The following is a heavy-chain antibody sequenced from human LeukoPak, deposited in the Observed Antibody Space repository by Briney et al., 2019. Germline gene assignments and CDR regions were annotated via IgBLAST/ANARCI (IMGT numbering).Heavy chain of an antibody. Sequence: GSLRTSCAAPGITLSNYPMQRVRPTPGEGLVWVSRINSDGSSTSYADSVKGRFTISRDNAKNTLYLQMNSLRAEDTAVYYCATQESGFDYWGQGTLVTVSS. J-gene: IGHJ4*02. D-gene: IGHD3-10*01. CDR2: INSDGSST. CDR1: GITLSNYP. CDR3: ATQESGFDY. V-gene: IGHV3-74*01.